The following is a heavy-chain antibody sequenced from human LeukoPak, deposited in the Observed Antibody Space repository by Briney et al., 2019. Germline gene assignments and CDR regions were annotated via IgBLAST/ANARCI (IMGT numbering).Heavy chain of an antibody. J-gene: IGHJ4*02. CDR3: ARSEELRYFDWLPLAY. Sequence: PSETLSLTCAVYGGSFSGYYWSWIRQPPGKGLEWIGEINHSGSTNYNPSLKSRVTISVDTSKNQFSLKLSSVTAADTAVYYCARSEELRYFDWLPLAYWGQGTLVTVSS. CDR1: GGSFSGYY. V-gene: IGHV4-34*01. D-gene: IGHD3-9*01. CDR2: INHSGST.